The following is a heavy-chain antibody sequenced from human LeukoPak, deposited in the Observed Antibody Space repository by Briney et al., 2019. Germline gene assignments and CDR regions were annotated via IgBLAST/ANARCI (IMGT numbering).Heavy chain of an antibody. J-gene: IGHJ4*02. CDR3: ATADWESFYFDS. D-gene: IGHD1-26*01. Sequence: PSETLSLTCTVSGGSVSRGGYYWNWIRHHPGKGLEWIGFTSYSEGTYSNPSLMSRITISVDRSQNQFSLKMRDVTAADTAVYFCATADWESFYFDSWGQGALVAVSS. CDR2: TSYSEGT. V-gene: IGHV4-31*03. CDR1: GGSVSRGGYY.